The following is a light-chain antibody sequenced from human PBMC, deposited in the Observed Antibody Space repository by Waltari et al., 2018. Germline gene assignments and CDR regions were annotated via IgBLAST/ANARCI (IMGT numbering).Light chain of an antibody. CDR3: QQYGRSPLT. CDR1: QSVDGSY. Sequence: EIVLTQSPGTLSLSPGERASLSCRASQSVDGSYLAWYQQKPGQAPRLLIYGASSRATGSPDRFSGSGSGTDFTLTMSRLEPEDFAVYYCQQYGRSPLTFGGGTKVEMK. CDR2: GAS. J-gene: IGKJ4*01. V-gene: IGKV3-20*01.